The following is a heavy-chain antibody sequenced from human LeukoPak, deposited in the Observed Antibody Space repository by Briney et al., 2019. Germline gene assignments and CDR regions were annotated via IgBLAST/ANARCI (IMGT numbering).Heavy chain of an antibody. CDR2: IYYSGSR. CDR3: ARHGGVGVIPDFDY. J-gene: IGHJ4*02. D-gene: IGHD2-8*02. CDR1: GDSISSSSYY. V-gene: IGHV4-39*01. Sequence: SETLSLTCTVSGDSISSSSYYWGWIRQPPGKGLEWIGSIYYSGSRYYNPSLKSRVTMSVDTSKNQFSLKLSSVTAADTAVYYCARHGGVGVIPDFDYWGPGTLVTVSS.